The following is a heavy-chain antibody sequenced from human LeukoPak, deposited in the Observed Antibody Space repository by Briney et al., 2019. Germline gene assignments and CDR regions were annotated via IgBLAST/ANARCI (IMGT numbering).Heavy chain of an antibody. CDR2: INSDGGSS. D-gene: IGHD3-10*01. CDR3: GGLIRTDAFDI. CDR1: GFSFNNYA. J-gene: IGHJ3*02. Sequence: PGGSLRLSCSASGFSFNNYAVHWVRQAPGKGLEYVSGINSDGGSSHYADSAKGRFTISRDNSKNALYLQLSSLRPEDTALAAFGGLIRTDAFDIWGQGTMVTVSS. V-gene: IGHV3-64D*06.